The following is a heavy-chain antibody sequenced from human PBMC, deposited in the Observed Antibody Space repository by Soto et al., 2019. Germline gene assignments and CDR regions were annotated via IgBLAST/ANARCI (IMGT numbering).Heavy chain of an antibody. V-gene: IGHV1-69*12. CDR3: ARSGGLDRDFNY. D-gene: IGHD2-15*01. CDR2: IIPMFDTP. CDR1: GGTFSSDS. J-gene: IGHJ4*02. Sequence: QFQLVQSGAEVKKPGSSVKFSCKASGGTFSSDSFSWVRQAPGQGLEWMGGIIPMFDTPIYAQKFQDRVTITADESTSTAYMQLSSLRSGDTAVYYCARSGGLDRDFNYWGQGSLVTVSS.